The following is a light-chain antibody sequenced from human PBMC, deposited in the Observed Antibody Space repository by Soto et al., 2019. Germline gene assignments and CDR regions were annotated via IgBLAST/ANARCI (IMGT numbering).Light chain of an antibody. CDR3: LQHYNFPYT. Sequence: AIQMTQSPSSLSASVGDRVTITCRASQGIRNDLDWYQQRPGKAPRLLIYAASSLQSGVPSRFSGSGSGTDFTLTISSLQSEDFASYYCLQHYNFPYTFGQGTKLEI. V-gene: IGKV1-6*01. J-gene: IGKJ2*01. CDR1: QGIRND. CDR2: AAS.